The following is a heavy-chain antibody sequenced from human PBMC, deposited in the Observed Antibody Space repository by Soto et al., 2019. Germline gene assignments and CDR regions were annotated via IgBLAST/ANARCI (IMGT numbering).Heavy chain of an antibody. CDR1: GYSFTNND. Sequence: ASVKVSCKASGYSFTNNDVSWVRQASGQGLEWMGWMSPGSGDRGYAQKFHGRVTMTRDISIATAYMELNSLRSDDTAIYYCARMATFGSLNWFDPWGQGTLVTVSS. J-gene: IGHJ5*02. V-gene: IGHV1-8*01. CDR3: ARMATFGSLNWFDP. CDR2: MSPGSGDR. D-gene: IGHD3-16*01.